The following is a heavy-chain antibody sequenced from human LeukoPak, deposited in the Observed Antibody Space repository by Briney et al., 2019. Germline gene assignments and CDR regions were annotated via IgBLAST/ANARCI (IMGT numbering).Heavy chain of an antibody. CDR1: GYSFINYW. V-gene: IGHV5-51*01. Sequence: GESLKISCKGSGYSFINYWIAWVRQMPGQGLEWMGIIYPGDSDTKYSPSFQGQVTISVDKFINTAYLQWSSLTASDTAIYYCASLTDYYDSSGYYRNYNWFDPWGQGTLVTVSS. CDR3: ASLTDYYDSSGYYRNYNWFDP. D-gene: IGHD3-22*01. J-gene: IGHJ5*02. CDR2: IYPGDSDT.